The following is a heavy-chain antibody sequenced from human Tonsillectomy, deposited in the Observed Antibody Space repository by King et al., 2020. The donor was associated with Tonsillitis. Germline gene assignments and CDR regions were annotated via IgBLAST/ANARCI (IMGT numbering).Heavy chain of an antibody. V-gene: IGHV4-59*01. CDR1: GGSISSYY. Sequence: QLQESGPGLVKPSETLSLTCTVSGGSISSYYWSWMRQPPGKGLEWIGYIYYSGSTNYNPSLKSRVTISVDTSKNQFSLKLSSVTAADTAVYYWARVLATRGKVYYYYMDVWGKGTTVTVSS. CDR3: ARVLATRGKVYYYYMDV. CDR2: IYYSGST. J-gene: IGHJ6*03. D-gene: IGHD2-15*01.